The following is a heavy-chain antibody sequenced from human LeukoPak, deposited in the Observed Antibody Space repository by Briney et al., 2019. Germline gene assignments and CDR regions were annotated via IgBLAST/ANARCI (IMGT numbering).Heavy chain of an antibody. CDR2: IYYSGST. J-gene: IGHJ4*02. V-gene: IGHV4-39*01. CDR1: GGSISSSSYY. D-gene: IGHD2-21*02. CDR3: ARLVLWWGHPYDY. Sequence: SQTLSLTCTVSGGSISSSSYYWGWIRQPPGKGLEWIGSIYYSGSTYYNPSLKSRVTISVDTSKNQFSLKLSSVTAADTAVYYCARLVLWWGHPYDYWGQGTLVTVSS.